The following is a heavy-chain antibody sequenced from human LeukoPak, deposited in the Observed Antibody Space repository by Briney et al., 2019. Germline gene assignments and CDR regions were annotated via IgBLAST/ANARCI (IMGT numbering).Heavy chain of an antibody. J-gene: IGHJ4*02. CDR1: GFTFSDYY. CDR3: AKDAERTYYYDSSGYYSDY. V-gene: IGHV3-11*04. Sequence: GGSLRLSCAASGFTFSDYYMSWIRQAPGKGLEWVSYISSSGSTIYYADSVKGRFTISRDNAKNSLYLQMNSLRAEDTAVYYCAKDAERTYYYDSSGYYSDYWGQGTLVTVSS. CDR2: ISSSGSTI. D-gene: IGHD3-22*01.